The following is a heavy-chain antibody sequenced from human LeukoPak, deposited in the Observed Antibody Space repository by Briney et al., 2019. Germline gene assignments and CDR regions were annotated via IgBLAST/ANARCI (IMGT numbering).Heavy chain of an antibody. CDR2: FYSGDTT. CDR3: ARRLLTGYYEF. Sequence: GGSLRLSCGASGFTVSSTYMSWVRQAPGKGLEWVSVFYSGDTTYYANSVKGRFTISRDNSKNMLYLQMNSLRAEDTAVYYCARRLLTGYYEFWGQGTLVTVSS. D-gene: IGHD3-9*01. V-gene: IGHV3-66*01. J-gene: IGHJ4*02. CDR1: GFTVSSTY.